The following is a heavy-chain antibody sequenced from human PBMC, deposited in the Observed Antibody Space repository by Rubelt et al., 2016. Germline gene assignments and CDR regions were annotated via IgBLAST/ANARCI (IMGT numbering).Heavy chain of an antibody. Sequence: QVQLVQSGAEVKKPGASAKVSCKASGYTFTSYGISWVRQAPGQGLEWMGWISAYNGNTNYAQKRQGRVTMTTDTSTSTAYMGLRSLRSDDTAVYYCARDPLPVRGVIMTPTHWGQGTLVTVSS. D-gene: IGHD3-10*01. V-gene: IGHV1-18*01. CDR3: ARDPLPVRGVIMTPTH. CDR1: GYTFTSYG. J-gene: IGHJ4*02. CDR2: ISAYNGNT.